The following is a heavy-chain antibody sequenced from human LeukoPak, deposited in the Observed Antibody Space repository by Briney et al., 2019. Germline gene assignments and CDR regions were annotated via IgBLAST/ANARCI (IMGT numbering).Heavy chain of an antibody. V-gene: IGHV3-23*01. CDR1: GFTFSSYG. CDR2: ISGSGGST. J-gene: IGHJ4*02. CDR3: AKAVGYCSGGSCYYRDY. D-gene: IGHD2-15*01. Sequence: PGGTLRLSCAASGFTFSSYGMSWVRQAPAKGLEWVSAISGSGGSTYYADSVKGRFSISRDNSKNTLYLQMNSLRAEDTAVYYCAKAVGYCSGGSCYYRDYWGQGTLVTVSS.